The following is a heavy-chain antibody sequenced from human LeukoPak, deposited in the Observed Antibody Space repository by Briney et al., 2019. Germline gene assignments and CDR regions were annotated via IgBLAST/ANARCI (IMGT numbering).Heavy chain of an antibody. CDR2: ISWNSGSI. V-gene: IGHV3-9*01. D-gene: IGHD3-22*01. J-gene: IGHJ4*02. Sequence: GGSLRVSCAASGFTFDDYAMHWVRQAPGKGLEWVSRISWNSGSIGYADSVKGRFTISRDNAKNSLYLEMNSLRTEDTALYYCAKGALYDSSGYFDYWGQGSLVTVSS. CDR3: AKGALYDSSGYFDY. CDR1: GFTFDDYA.